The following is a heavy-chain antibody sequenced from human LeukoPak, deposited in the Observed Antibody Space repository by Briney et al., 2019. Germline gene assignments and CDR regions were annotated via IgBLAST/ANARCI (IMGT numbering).Heavy chain of an antibody. V-gene: IGHV3-21*04. CDR1: GFTFSSYS. CDR3: AKDLRLYYGSGSRAGGFDY. D-gene: IGHD3-10*01. J-gene: IGHJ4*02. CDR2: ISSSSSYI. Sequence: GGSLRLSCAASGFTFSSYSMNWVRQAPGKGLEWVSSISSSSSYIYYADSVKGRFTISRDNAKNSLYLQMNSLRAEDTAVYYCAKDLRLYYGSGSRAGGFDYWGQGTLVTVSS.